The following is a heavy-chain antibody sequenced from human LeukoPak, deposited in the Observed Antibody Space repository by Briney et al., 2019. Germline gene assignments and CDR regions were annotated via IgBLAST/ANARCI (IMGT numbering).Heavy chain of an antibody. CDR1: GLPLCRYR. CDR3: VMQYSGDSRGPFHD. J-gene: IGHJ4*02. V-gene: IGHV3-21*01. Sequence: PGGPLTLPCAASGLPLCRYRMNWVRHTPEKGLEWVSYIMNRRSYISYADSVQGLFTISTDNARNTLFLQMNSLRADDSAVYYCVMQYSGDSRGPFHDWGQGSLATASA. D-gene: IGHD4-17*01. CDR2: IMNRRSYI.